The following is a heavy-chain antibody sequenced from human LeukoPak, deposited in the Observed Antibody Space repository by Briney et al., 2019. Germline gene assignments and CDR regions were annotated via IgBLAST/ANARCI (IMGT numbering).Heavy chain of an antibody. D-gene: IGHD3-9*01. CDR3: ARDGYYDILTGYYSFDY. V-gene: IGHV1-18*01. CDR2: ISVYNGNT. J-gene: IGHJ4*02. CDR1: GYTFTSYG. Sequence: ASVKVSCKASGYTFTSYGINWVRQAPGQGLEWMGWISVYNGNTNYAQKLQGRVTMTTDTSTSTAYMELRSLRSDDTAVYYCARDGYYDILTGYYSFDYWGQGTLVTVSS.